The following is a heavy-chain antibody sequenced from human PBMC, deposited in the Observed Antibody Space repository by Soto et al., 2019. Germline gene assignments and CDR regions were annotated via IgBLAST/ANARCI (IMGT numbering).Heavy chain of an antibody. J-gene: IGHJ4*02. CDR1: GGSISSRDYY. D-gene: IGHD4-4*01. CDR2: IYYSGST. V-gene: IGHV4-30-4*01. Sequence: QVQLQESGPGLVKPSQTLSLTCTVSGGSISSRDYYWTWIRQPPGKDLEWIGYIYYSGSTHYNPSLKSRVTTSLDTSKNQFSLKLSSVTAADTAVYYCARMHSQGSPDPDYWGQGTLVTVSS. CDR3: ARMHSQGSPDPDY.